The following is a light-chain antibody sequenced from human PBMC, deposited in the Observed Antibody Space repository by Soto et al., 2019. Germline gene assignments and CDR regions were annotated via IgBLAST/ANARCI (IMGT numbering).Light chain of an antibody. J-gene: IGLJ2*01. Sequence: QSVLTQPPSVSGAPGQRVTISCTGSSSNIGAGYDVHWYQQLPGTAPKLLIYGNSNRPSVVPDRFSGSKSGTSASLAITGLQAEDEADYYCQSYDSSLGGSVFGGGTKLTVL. CDR1: SSNIGAGYD. CDR3: QSYDSSLGGSV. V-gene: IGLV1-40*01. CDR2: GNS.